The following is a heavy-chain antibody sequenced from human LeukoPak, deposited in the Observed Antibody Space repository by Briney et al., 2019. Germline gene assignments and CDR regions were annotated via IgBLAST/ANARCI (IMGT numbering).Heavy chain of an antibody. CDR1: GESFNDHY. J-gene: IGHJ4*02. D-gene: IGHD1-14*01. V-gene: IGHV4-34*01. Sequence: PSETLSLTCAVYGESFNDHYWNWIRQPPGKGLEWIGEINHSGGTNYNPSLKSRVALSVDTSKNQFPLRLNSVSDADTATYYCARPLTGTYGFAFWSQGTPVLVST. CDR2: INHSGGT. CDR3: ARPLTGTYGFAF.